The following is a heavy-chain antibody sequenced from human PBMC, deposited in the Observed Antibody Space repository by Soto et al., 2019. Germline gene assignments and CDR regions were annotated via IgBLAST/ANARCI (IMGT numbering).Heavy chain of an antibody. V-gene: IGHV3-73*02. CDR3: TSRYYYGSGARGMDV. CDR2: IRSKANSYAT. J-gene: IGHJ6*02. Sequence: EVQLVESGGGLVQPGGSLKLSCAASGFTFSGSAMHWVRQASGKGLEWVGRIRSKANSYATAYAASVKGRFTISRDDSKNTAYLQMNSLKTEDMAVYYCTSRYYYGSGARGMDVWGQGTTVTVSS. CDR1: GFTFSGSA. D-gene: IGHD3-10*01.